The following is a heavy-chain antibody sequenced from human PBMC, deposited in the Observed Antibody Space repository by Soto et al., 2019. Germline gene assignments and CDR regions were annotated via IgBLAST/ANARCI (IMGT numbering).Heavy chain of an antibody. CDR3: ARQEYNSGWYPFEY. Sequence: SETLSLTCTVSGGSISSYYWSWIRQPPGKGLEWIGYIYYTGSTNYNSSLQSRVTISLDTSRNQFSLKLSSVTVTDTAVYYCARQEYNSGWYPFEYWGQGILVTVSS. CDR2: IYYTGST. D-gene: IGHD6-19*01. V-gene: IGHV4-59*08. J-gene: IGHJ4*02. CDR1: GGSISSYY.